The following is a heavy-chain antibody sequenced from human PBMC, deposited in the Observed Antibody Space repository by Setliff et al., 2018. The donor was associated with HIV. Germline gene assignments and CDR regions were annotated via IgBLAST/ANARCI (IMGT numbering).Heavy chain of an antibody. Sequence: SETLSLTCTVSGGSFSTYYWSWIRQPAGEGLEYIGRVHSTGTTIYNPSLKSRVTMSVDTSNNQLSLKLRSVTAADTAVYYCARARITMTGGRLEPYAFDRWGQGTKVTVSS. CDR3: ARARITMTGGRLEPYAFDR. CDR2: VHSTGTT. V-gene: IGHV4-4*07. D-gene: IGHD3-22*01. CDR1: GGSFSTYY. J-gene: IGHJ3*01.